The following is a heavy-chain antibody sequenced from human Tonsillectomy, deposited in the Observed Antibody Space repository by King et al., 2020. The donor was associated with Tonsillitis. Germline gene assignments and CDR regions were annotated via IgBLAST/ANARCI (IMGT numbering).Heavy chain of an antibody. Sequence: VQLVESGGGLVRPGGSLRLSCAASEFTLSNAWMSWVRQAPGKGLEWVGRIKSKTDGETTDYAAPVKGRFTIARDDSKNMLYLQMNSLKTEDTAVYYCTPTGYSRTWSNYWGQGTLVTVSS. CDR2: IKSKTDGETT. J-gene: IGHJ4*02. CDR1: EFTLSNAW. V-gene: IGHV3-15*01. D-gene: IGHD6-13*01. CDR3: TPTGYSRTWSNY.